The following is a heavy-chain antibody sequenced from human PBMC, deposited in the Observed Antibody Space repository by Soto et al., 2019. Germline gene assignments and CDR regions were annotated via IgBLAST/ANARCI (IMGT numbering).Heavy chain of an antibody. CDR2: INHSGRT. J-gene: IGHJ4*02. CDR3: ARGQGTTEVNNGTGY. D-gene: IGHD2-8*01. CDR1: GGSFRDYY. Sequence: TETLSLTCAVYGGSFRDYYWSWIRQTPDKGLEWIGEINHSGRTNYNPSLKSRVTVSVDTSKNQFSLKVTSVTAADTAIYHCARGQGTTEVNNGTGYWGPGTIVS. V-gene: IGHV4-34*01.